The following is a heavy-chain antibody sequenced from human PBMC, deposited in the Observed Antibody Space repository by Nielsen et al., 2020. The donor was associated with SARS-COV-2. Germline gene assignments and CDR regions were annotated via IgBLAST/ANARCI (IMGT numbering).Heavy chain of an antibody. D-gene: IGHD3-3*01. CDR1: GFTFSSYA. CDR3: AKDELRFLEWLSPT. Sequence: GESLKISCAASGFTFSSYAMSWVRQAPGKGLEWVSAISGSGGSTYYADSVKGRFTISRDNSKNTLYLQMNSLRAEDTAVYYCAKDELRFLEWLSPTWGQGTLVTVSS. J-gene: IGHJ5*02. CDR2: ISGSGGST. V-gene: IGHV3-23*01.